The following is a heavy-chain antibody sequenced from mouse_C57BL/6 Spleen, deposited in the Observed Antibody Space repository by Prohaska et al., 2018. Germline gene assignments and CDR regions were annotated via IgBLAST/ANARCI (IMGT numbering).Heavy chain of an antibody. CDR2: IDPSDSYT. CDR3: ARGNYGYPFDY. CDR1: GYTFTSYW. D-gene: IGHD2-2*01. Sequence: QVQLQQPGAELVMPGASVKLSCKASGYTFTSYWMHWVKQRPGQGLEWIGEIDPSDSYTNYNQKFKGKATLTVDKSSSTAYMQLSSLTSEDSAVYYCARGNYGYPFDYWGQGTTLTVSS. V-gene: IGHV1-69*01. J-gene: IGHJ2*01.